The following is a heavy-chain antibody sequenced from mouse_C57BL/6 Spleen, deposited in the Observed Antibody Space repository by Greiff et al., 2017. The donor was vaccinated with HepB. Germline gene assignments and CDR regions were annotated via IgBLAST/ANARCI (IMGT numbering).Heavy chain of an antibody. J-gene: IGHJ2*01. CDR1: GYTFTSYW. D-gene: IGHD1-1*01. V-gene: IGHV1-64*01. CDR2: IHPNSGST. CDR3: ARSRAITTVDY. Sequence: VQLQQPGAELVKPGASVKLSCKASGYTFTSYWMHWVKQRPGQGLEWIGMIHPNSGSTNYNEKFKSKATLTVDKSSSTAYMQLSSLTSEDSAVYYCARSRAITTVDYWGQGTTLTVSS.